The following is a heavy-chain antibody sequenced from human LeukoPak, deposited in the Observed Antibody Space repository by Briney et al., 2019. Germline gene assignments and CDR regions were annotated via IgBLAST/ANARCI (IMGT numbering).Heavy chain of an antibody. CDR3: ARDLKTYSSSWFGPVGPWVNYYYYYMDV. Sequence: HWASVKVSCKASGYTFTGYYMHWVRQAPGQGLEWMGWINPNSGGTNYAQKFQGRVTMTRDTSISTAYMELSRLRSDDTAVYYCARDLKTYSSSWFGPVGPWVNYYYYYMDVWGKGTTVTVSS. CDR1: GYTFTGYY. CDR2: INPNSGGT. J-gene: IGHJ6*03. V-gene: IGHV1-2*02. D-gene: IGHD6-13*01.